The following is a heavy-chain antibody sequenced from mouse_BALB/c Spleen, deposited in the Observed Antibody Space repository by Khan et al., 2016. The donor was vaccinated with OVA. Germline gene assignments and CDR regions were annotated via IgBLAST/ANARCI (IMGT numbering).Heavy chain of an antibody. V-gene: IGHV1S81*02. CDR2: INPSNGGT. Sequence: QVQLQQSGAELVKPGASVTLSCKASGYTFTSYYMYWLKQRPGQGLEWIGEINPSNGGTNFNEKFKSKATLTVDKSSSTAYMQLSSLTSEDSAVYCCTMRGTDRDTLWFAYWCQVTLVTFSA. CDR1: GYTFTSYY. CDR3: TMRGTDRDTLWFAY. J-gene: IGHJ3*01. D-gene: IGHD3-2*01.